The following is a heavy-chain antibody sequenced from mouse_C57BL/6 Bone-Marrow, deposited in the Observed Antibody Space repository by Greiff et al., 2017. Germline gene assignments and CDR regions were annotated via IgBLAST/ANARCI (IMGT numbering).Heavy chain of an antibody. CDR3: ASYDYDEGAMDY. J-gene: IGHJ4*01. CDR2: ISSGGSYT. D-gene: IGHD2-4*01. CDR1: GFTFSSYG. V-gene: IGHV5-6*01. Sequence: EVQLQQSGGDLVKPGGSLKLSCAASGFTFSSYGMSWVRQTPDQRLEWVATISSGGSYTYYPDSVKGRFTISRDNAKNTLYLQMSSLKSEDTAMYYCASYDYDEGAMDYWGQGTSVTVSS.